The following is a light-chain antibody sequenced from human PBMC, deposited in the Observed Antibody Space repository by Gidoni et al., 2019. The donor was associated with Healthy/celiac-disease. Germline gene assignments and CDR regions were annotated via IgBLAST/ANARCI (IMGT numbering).Light chain of an antibody. CDR1: KLGDKY. CDR3: QAWDSSTYV. V-gene: IGLV3-1*01. CDR2: QDS. Sequence: SYELTQPPSVSVSPGQTASITCSGDKLGDKYACWYQQKPGQSPVLVIYQDSKRPSGIPERFSGSNSGNTATLTISRTLAMDEADYYCQAWDSSTYVFGTGTKVTVL. J-gene: IGLJ1*01.